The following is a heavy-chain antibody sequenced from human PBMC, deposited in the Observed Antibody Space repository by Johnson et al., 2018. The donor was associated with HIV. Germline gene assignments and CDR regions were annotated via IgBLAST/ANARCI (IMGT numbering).Heavy chain of an antibody. D-gene: IGHD5-18*01. V-gene: IGHV3-48*04. CDR3: ASVDTAMVDTFDI. Sequence: VQLVESGGGVVQPGRSLRLSCAASGFTFSSYAMHWVRQAPGKGLEWVSYISSSSSTIYYADSVKGRFTISRDNAKNSLYLQMNSLRIEDTAVYYCASVDTAMVDTFDIWGQGTMVTVSS. CDR1: GFTFSSYA. J-gene: IGHJ3*02. CDR2: ISSSSSTI.